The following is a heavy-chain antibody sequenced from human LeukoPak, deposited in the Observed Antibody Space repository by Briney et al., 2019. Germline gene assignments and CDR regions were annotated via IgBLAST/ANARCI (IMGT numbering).Heavy chain of an antibody. Sequence: GGSLRLSCAASGFTFERHYMTWVRQAPGKGLEWVSAMSGSGGTTVYADPVKGRFTISRDISKNTLFLQMNSLRAEDTAIYYCAKRNEINTIFGVVINFMDVWGKGTTVTVSS. V-gene: IGHV3-23*01. CDR3: AKRNEINTIFGVVINFMDV. CDR1: GFTFERHY. J-gene: IGHJ6*03. CDR2: MSGSGGTT. D-gene: IGHD3-3*01.